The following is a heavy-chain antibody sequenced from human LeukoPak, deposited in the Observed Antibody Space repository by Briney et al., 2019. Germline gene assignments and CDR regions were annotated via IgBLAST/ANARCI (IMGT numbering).Heavy chain of an antibody. D-gene: IGHD2-2*02. CDR1: GFTFSSHW. V-gene: IGHV3-23*01. J-gene: IGHJ1*01. Sequence: PGGSLRLSCAASGFTFSSHWMSWVRQAPGKGLEWVSAISGSGGSTYYADSVKGRFTISRDNSKNTLYLQMNSLRAEDTAVYYCAKDPYCSSTSCYTNVAEYFQHWGQGTLVTVSS. CDR3: AKDPYCSSTSCYTNVAEYFQH. CDR2: ISGSGGST.